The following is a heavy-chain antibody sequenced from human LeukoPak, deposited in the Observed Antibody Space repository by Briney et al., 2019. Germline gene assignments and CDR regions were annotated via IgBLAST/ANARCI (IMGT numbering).Heavy chain of an antibody. CDR2: IYYSGST. V-gene: IGHV4-59*01. CDR1: GGTISSYY. D-gene: IGHD2-2*01. CDR3: ARDKGSIDP. Sequence: SETLSLTCTVSGGTISSYYWSWIRQPPGKGLEWIGYIYYSGSTNYNPSIKSRVTISVDTSKNQFSLKLSSVTAADTAVYYCARDKGSIDPWGQGTLVTVSS. J-gene: IGHJ5*02.